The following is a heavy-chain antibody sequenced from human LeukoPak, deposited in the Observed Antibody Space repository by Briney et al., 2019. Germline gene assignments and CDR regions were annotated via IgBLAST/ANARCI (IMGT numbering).Heavy chain of an antibody. Sequence: GGSLRLSCAASGFTFSSYAMSWVRQAPGKGLEWVSAISGSGGSTYYADSVKGRFTISRDNSKNTLYLQMNSLRAEDTAVYYCAKDPGPRSRATVTTGLPYYFDYWGQGTLVTASS. CDR1: GFTFSSYA. CDR3: AKDPGPRSRATVTTGLPYYFDY. J-gene: IGHJ4*02. V-gene: IGHV3-23*01. CDR2: ISGSGGST. D-gene: IGHD4-11*01.